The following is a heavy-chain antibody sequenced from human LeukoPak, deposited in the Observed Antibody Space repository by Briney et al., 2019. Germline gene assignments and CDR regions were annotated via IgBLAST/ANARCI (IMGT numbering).Heavy chain of an antibody. Sequence: GTSLRLSSAGSGFTFSGFAMHWVRQAPGKGLEWVAAISYHGRDKYYADAVSGRFTISRDNSKNTLHLEMNSLRTDDTAVYYCTKERGGGGRRINLMVGGYGPWGQGTQVTVSS. D-gene: IGHD3-22*01. J-gene: IGHJ5*02. CDR1: GFTFSGFA. V-gene: IGHV3-30*04. CDR3: TKERGGGGRRINLMVGGYGP. CDR2: ISYHGRDK.